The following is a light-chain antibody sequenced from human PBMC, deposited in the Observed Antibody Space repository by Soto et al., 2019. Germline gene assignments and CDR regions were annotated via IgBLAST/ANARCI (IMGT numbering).Light chain of an antibody. Sequence: EIVLTQSPATLSVSPGERATLSCRASQSVSDYLAWYQQKPGQAPRLLIHGASTRATGVPVRFSGSGSGTKFTLTISSLQSEDFAVYYCQQYNDWPYTFGQGTKLEIK. CDR3: QQYNDWPYT. CDR1: QSVSDY. V-gene: IGKV3-15*01. CDR2: GAS. J-gene: IGKJ2*01.